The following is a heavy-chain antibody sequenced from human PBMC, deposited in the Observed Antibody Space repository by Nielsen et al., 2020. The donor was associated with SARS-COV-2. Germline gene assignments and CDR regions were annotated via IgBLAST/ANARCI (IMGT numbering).Heavy chain of an antibody. Sequence: GESLKISCAASGFTFSSYGMHWVRQAPGKGLEWVAVISYDGSNKYYADSVKGRFTISRDNSKNTLYLQMNSLRAEDTAVYYCAKDGVVRGDAYDIWGQGTVVTVSS. CDR1: GFTFSSYG. J-gene: IGHJ3*02. CDR3: AKDGVVRGDAYDI. CDR2: ISYDGSNK. V-gene: IGHV3-30*18. D-gene: IGHD3-10*01.